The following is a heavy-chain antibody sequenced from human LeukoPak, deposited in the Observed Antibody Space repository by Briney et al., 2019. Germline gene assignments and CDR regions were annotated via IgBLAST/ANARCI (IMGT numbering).Heavy chain of an antibody. CDR3: ARGRLGSWYESPHRPTANWFDP. CDR2: INHSGST. V-gene: IGHV4-34*01. J-gene: IGHJ5*02. Sequence: PSETLSLTCAVYGGSFSGYYWSWIRQPPGKGLEWIGEINHSGSTNYNPSLKSRVTISVDTSKNQFSLKLSSVTAADTAVYYCARGRLGSWYESPHRPTANWFDPWGQGTLVTVSS. D-gene: IGHD6-13*01. CDR1: GGSFSGYY.